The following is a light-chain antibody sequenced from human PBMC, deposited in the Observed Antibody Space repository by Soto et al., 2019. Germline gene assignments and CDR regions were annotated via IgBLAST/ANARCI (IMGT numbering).Light chain of an antibody. J-gene: IGLJ1*01. CDR3: SSYTSSSTRV. Sequence: QSALTQPASVSGSPGQSITISCTGTSSDVGGYNYVSWYQKHPGKAPKLMIYEVSNRPSGVSNRFSGSKSGKMASLTISGLQAEDEADYYCSSYTSSSTRVFGTGTKVTV. CDR2: EVS. CDR1: SSDVGGYNY. V-gene: IGLV2-14*01.